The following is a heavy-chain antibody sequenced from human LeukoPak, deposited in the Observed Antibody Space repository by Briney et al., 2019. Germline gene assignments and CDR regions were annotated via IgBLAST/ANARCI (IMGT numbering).Heavy chain of an antibody. D-gene: IGHD3-3*01. CDR1: GYTFTSYG. V-gene: IGHV1-18*01. Sequence: ASVKVSCKASGYTFTSYGISWVRQAPGQGLEWMGWISAYNGNTNYAQKLQGRVTMTTDTSTSTAYMELRSLRSDDTAVYYCARETNHYDFWSGHRGDFDYWSQGTLVTVSS. J-gene: IGHJ4*02. CDR2: ISAYNGNT. CDR3: ARETNHYDFWSGHRGDFDY.